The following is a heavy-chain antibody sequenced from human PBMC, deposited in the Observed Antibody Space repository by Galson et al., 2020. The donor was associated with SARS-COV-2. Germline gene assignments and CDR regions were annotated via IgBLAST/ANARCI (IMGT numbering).Heavy chain of an antibody. V-gene: IGHV3-33*01. D-gene: IGHD1-26*01. CDR3: ARDLVGAYDYMDV. J-gene: IGHJ6*03. Sequence: GESLKISCAASGFTFSSYGMHWVRQAPGKGLEWVAVIWYDGSNKYYADSVKGRFTISRDNSKNTLYLQMNSLRAEDTAVYYCARDLVGAYDYMDVWGKGTTVTVSS. CDR1: GFTFSSYG. CDR2: IWYDGSNK.